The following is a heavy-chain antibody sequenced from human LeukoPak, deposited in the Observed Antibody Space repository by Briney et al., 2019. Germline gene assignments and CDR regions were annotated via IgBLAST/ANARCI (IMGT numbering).Heavy chain of an antibody. J-gene: IGHJ4*02. D-gene: IGHD5-12*01. CDR1: AFTFSNYT. V-gene: IGHV3-30-3*01. CDR2: ISYDGSNK. Sequence: PGGSLRLSCAASAFTFSNYTMHWVRQAPGKGLEWVAVISYDGSNKYYADSVKGRFTISRDNSKNTLYLQMNSLRGEDTAVDYCARIPRTWLRFPYFDYWDQGTLVTVSS. CDR3: ARIPRTWLRFPYFDY.